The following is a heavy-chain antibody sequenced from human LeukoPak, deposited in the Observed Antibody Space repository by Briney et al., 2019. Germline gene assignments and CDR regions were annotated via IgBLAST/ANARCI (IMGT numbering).Heavy chain of an antibody. D-gene: IGHD3-10*01. CDR1: GFSFTSYN. CDR2: ISYDGNIK. V-gene: IGHV3-30*18. CDR3: AKGYYGSGSYGWFDY. Sequence: GTSLRLSCAASGFSFTSYNFHWVRQAPGKGLQWLGFISYDGNIKYEDSVKGRFTISRDNSKNTLFLHMNSLRAEDTAVYSCAKGYYGSGSYGWFDYWGQGTLVTVSS. J-gene: IGHJ4*02.